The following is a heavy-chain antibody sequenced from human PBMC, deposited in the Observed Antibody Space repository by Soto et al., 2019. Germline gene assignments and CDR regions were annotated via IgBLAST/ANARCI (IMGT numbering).Heavy chain of an antibody. CDR3: ARDSTASDAFDI. J-gene: IGHJ3*02. V-gene: IGHV4-61*01. D-gene: IGHD5-18*01. Sequence: TSETLSLTCTVSGGSVSSGSYYWSWIRQPPGKGLEWIGYIYYSGSTNYNPSLKSRVTISVDTSKNQFSLKLSSVTAADTAVYYCARDSTASDAFDIWGQGTMVTVSS. CDR1: GGSVSSGSYY. CDR2: IYYSGST.